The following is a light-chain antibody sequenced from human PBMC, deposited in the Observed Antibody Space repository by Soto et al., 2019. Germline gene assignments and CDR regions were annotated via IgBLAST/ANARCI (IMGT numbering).Light chain of an antibody. Sequence: SYELTQPPSVSVSPGQTARITCSGDALPKQYACWYQQKAGQAPVLVIYKDSERPSGIPERFSGSSSGTTVTLTISGVQAEDEADYYCQSADSSGTYVVFGGGTKLTVL. CDR3: QSADSSGTYVV. V-gene: IGLV3-25*03. CDR2: KDS. J-gene: IGLJ2*01. CDR1: ALPKQY.